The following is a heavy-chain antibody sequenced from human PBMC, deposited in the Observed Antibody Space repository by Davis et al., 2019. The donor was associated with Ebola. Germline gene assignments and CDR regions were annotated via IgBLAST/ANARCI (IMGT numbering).Heavy chain of an antibody. D-gene: IGHD1-26*01. Sequence: MPGGSLRLSCAASGFIVSDKYMSWVRQAPGKGLGWIGSMFFSGHTYYKPSLKSRVTISVDTSKNQFSLKLNSVTAADTAVYYCARDSTSASGMDVWGKGTTVTVSS. CDR2: MFFSGHT. CDR3: ARDSTSASGMDV. CDR1: GFIVSDKY. J-gene: IGHJ6*04. V-gene: IGHV4-38-2*02.